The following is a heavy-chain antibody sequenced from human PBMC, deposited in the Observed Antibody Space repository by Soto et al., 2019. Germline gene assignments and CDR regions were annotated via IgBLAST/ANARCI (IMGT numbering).Heavy chain of an antibody. V-gene: IGHV3-74*01. CDR2: IDKVGTAS. CDR3: ARGWFGPDV. CDR1: EFTFSGRS. J-gene: IGHJ6*03. Sequence: EVQLVESGGGLVQPGGSLRLSCAASEFTFSGRSVHWVRQAPGKGLVWVSGIDKVGTASNYADSVKGRFTSSRDNAKNTVYRPMNSLRVEDTAVYYCARGWFGPDVWGKGTTVTVSS. D-gene: IGHD3-10*01.